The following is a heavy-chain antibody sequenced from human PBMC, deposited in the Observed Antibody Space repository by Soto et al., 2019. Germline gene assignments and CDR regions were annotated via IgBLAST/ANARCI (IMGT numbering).Heavy chain of an antibody. J-gene: IGHJ4*02. D-gene: IGHD4-17*01. Sequence: QVQLVQSGAEVKKPGASVKVSCKASGYTFTSYGISWVRQAPGQGLEWMGWISAYNGNTNYAQKLQGRVTMTTDTSTGTAYLELRSLRDDGTAVYYCARDLMPTVTTLDDWGQGTLVTVSS. CDR2: ISAYNGNT. V-gene: IGHV1-18*01. CDR1: GYTFTSYG. CDR3: ARDLMPTVTTLDD.